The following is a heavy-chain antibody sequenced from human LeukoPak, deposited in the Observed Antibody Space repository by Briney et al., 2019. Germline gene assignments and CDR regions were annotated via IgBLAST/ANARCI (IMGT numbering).Heavy chain of an antibody. CDR3: ARDRAYAFDN. D-gene: IGHD3-10*01. Sequence: TGGSLRLSCAASGXTFSSYSVNWVRQAPGKGREWVSYINIISSEIYYGDSVKGRFTISTDNAKNSVYLQMNSLRDEDTAVYYCARDRAYAFDNWGQGTMVTVSS. V-gene: IGHV3-48*02. CDR2: INIISSEI. CDR1: GXTFSSYS. J-gene: IGHJ3*02.